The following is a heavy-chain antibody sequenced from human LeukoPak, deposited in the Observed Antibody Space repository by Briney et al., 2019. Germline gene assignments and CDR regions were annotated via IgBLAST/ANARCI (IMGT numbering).Heavy chain of an antibody. CDR1: GVSFSNYY. J-gene: IGHJ4*02. CDR2: IYTSGST. D-gene: IGHD4-11*01. Sequence: SETLSLTCTVSGVSFSNYYWSWIRQPAGKGLEWIGRIYTSGSTNYNPSLKSRVTMSVDTSKNQFSLKLSSVTAADTAVYYCAGSVYSNYGAPYFDYWGQGTLVTVSA. V-gene: IGHV4-4*07. CDR3: AGSVYSNYGAPYFDY.